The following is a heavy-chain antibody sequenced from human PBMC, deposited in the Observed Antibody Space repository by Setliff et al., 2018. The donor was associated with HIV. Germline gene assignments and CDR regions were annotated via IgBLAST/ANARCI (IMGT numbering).Heavy chain of an antibody. V-gene: IGHV3-21*01. CDR3: ASSTYCYGSGSPINWFDP. J-gene: IGHJ5*02. D-gene: IGHD3-10*01. CDR2: ISSTSIYI. Sequence: GGSLRLSCAASGFTFSTYSMSWVRQAPGKGLEWVSSISSTSIYIYYADSVKGRFTISRDNAKNSLYLQMNSLRAEDTAVYYCASSTYCYGSGSPINWFDPWGQGTLVTVSS. CDR1: GFTFSTYS.